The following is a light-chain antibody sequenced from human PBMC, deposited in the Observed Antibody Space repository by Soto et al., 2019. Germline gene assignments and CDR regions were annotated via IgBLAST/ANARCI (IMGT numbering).Light chain of an antibody. CDR2: KES. J-gene: IGKJ1*01. V-gene: IGKV1-5*03. CDR3: QDSNTSREA. CDR1: KTISSW. Sequence: DMQTXLCPQAPCASVGDRLTITRRESKTISSWLEWYKKKTGKEXKXXXYKESTLKSGVQSRLSGSGSGTEFNINIISVQPDDSETYYCQDSNTSREAFGEGTMVDI.